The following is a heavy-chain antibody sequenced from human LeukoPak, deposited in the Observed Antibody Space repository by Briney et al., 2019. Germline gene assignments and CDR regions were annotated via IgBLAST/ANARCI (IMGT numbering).Heavy chain of an antibody. D-gene: IGHD2-15*01. V-gene: IGHV3-33*01. Sequence: GGSLRLSCAASGFTFSSYGMHWVRQAPGKGLEWVAVIWYDGSNKYYADSVKGRFTISRDNSKNTLYLQMNSLRAEDTAVYYCARDSCSGGSCYLFDPWGRGTLVTVSS. CDR2: IWYDGSNK. J-gene: IGHJ5*02. CDR3: ARDSCSGGSCYLFDP. CDR1: GFTFSSYG.